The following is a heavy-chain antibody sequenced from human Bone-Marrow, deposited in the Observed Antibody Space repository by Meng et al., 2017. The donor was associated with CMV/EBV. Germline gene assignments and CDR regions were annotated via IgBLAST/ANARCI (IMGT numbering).Heavy chain of an antibody. D-gene: IGHD2-2*02. Sequence: TDYYLHWVRQAPGQGLEWMGWIYPNSGVTNYAQKFQGRVTMTRDTAVTTAYMELRRLRSDDTAVYYCARGPFQRGRHCSRRTCYIIFWGQGTLVTVSS. J-gene: IGHJ4*02. CDR2: IYPNSGVT. CDR3: ARGPFQRGRHCSRRTCYIIF. V-gene: IGHV1-2*02. CDR1: TDYY.